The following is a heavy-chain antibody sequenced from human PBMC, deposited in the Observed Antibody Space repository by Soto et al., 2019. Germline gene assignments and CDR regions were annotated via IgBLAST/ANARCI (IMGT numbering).Heavy chain of an antibody. CDR2: ISGSGGST. J-gene: IGHJ4*02. V-gene: IGHV3-23*01. Sequence: EVQLLESGGGLVQPGGSLRLSCAASGFTFSSYAMSWVRQAPGKGLEWVSAISGSGGSTYYADSVKGRFTISRDNSKNTLYLQMNSLRAEDTAVYYCATLPRKTTVTTNLPQFDYWGQGTLVTVSS. CDR1: GFTFSSYA. D-gene: IGHD4-17*01. CDR3: ATLPRKTTVTTNLPQFDY.